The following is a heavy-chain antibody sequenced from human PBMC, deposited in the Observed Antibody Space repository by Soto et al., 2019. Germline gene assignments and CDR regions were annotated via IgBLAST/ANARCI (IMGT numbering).Heavy chain of an antibody. Sequence: ASETLSLTCAVYGGSFSGYYWSWIRQPPGKGLEWIGEINHSGSTNYNPSLKSRVTISVDTSKNQFSLKLSSVTAADTAVYYCARDPIGYCTNGVCPYGMDVWGQGTTVTVSS. CDR1: GGSFSGYY. CDR2: INHSGST. J-gene: IGHJ6*02. CDR3: ARDPIGYCTNGVCPYGMDV. V-gene: IGHV4-34*01. D-gene: IGHD2-8*01.